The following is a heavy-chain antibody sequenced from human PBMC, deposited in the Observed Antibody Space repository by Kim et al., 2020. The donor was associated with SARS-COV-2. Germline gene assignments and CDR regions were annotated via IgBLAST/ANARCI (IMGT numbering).Heavy chain of an antibody. CDR3: ARDAQGI. CDR2: ISYDGSNK. J-gene: IGHJ4*02. V-gene: IGHV3-30-3*01. CDR1: GFTFSSYA. Sequence: GGSLRLSCAASGFTFSSYAMHWVRQAPGKGLEWVAVISYDGSNKYYADSVKGRFTISRDNSKNTLYLQINSLRAEDTAVYYCARDAQGIWGQGTLVTVSS.